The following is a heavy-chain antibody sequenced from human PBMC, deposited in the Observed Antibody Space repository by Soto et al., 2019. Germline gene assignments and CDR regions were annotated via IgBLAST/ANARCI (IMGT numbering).Heavy chain of an antibody. CDR1: GFTFRGYW. V-gene: IGHV3-74*01. J-gene: IGHJ6*02. D-gene: IGHD2-15*01. CDR2: INSDGTTT. CDR3: THCRGESCHGGYFGMDV. Sequence: GGSLRLSCGGSGFTFRGYWMHWVRQSPGKGLVWVSRINSDGTTTAYADSVKGRFTISRDNSENTLFLQMTSLRADDTAVYYCTHCRGESCHGGYFGMDVWGQGTTVTVSS.